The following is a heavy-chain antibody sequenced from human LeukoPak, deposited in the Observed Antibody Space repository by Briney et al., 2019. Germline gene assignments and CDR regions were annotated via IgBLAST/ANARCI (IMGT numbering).Heavy chain of an antibody. D-gene: IGHD2-2*01. V-gene: IGHV1-18*01. CDR1: GYTFTNYG. CDR3: ARDTYCSSTSCFPYYMDV. J-gene: IGHJ6*03. CDR2: ISAYYGNT. Sequence: ASVKVSCKASGYTFTNYGISWVRQAPGQGLEWMGWISAYYGNTNYAQKFQDRVTMTTDTSTSIAYMELGSLRSDDTAVYYCARDTYCSSTSCFPYYMDVWGTGTTVTVSS.